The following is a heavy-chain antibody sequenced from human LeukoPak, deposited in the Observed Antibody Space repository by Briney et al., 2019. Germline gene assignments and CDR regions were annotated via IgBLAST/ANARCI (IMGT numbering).Heavy chain of an antibody. V-gene: IGHV4-61*02. J-gene: IGHJ3*02. Sequence: SETLSRTCTVSGGSINSGSYSWTWIRQPAGKGLEWIGRIHISGSTDYTPSLKSRVTISVDTSKNQFSLKLSSVTAADTAVYYCARADRSGYFGNVVAFDIWGQGTMVTVSS. CDR2: IHISGST. D-gene: IGHD3-22*01. CDR3: ARADRSGYFGNVVAFDI. CDR1: GGSINSGSYS.